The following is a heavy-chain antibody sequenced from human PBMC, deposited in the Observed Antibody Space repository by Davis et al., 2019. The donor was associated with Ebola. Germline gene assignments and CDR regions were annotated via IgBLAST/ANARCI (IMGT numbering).Heavy chain of an antibody. CDR1: GGSFSGYY. CDR2: INHSGST. Sequence: MPSETLSLTCAVYGGSFSGYYWTWIRQPPGKGLEWIGEINHSGSTNYNPSLKSRVTLSVDTSKNQFSLKLSSVTAADTAVYYCARGARGGYSRIYYYYGMDVWGQGTTVTVSS. V-gene: IGHV4-34*01. D-gene: IGHD5-24*01. J-gene: IGHJ6*02. CDR3: ARGARGGYSRIYYYYGMDV.